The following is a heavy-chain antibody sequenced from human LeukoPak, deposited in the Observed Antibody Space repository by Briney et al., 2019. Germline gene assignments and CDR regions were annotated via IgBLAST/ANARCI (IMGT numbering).Heavy chain of an antibody. D-gene: IGHD4-17*01. J-gene: IGHJ4*02. V-gene: IGHV4-31*03. CDR3: ASDYGDGDY. CDR2: IYYSGST. CDR1: GGSISSSSYY. Sequence: SETLSLTCTVSGGSISSSSYYWGWIRQHPGKGLEWIGYIYYSGSTYYNPSLKSRVTISVDTSKNQFSLKLSSVTAADTAVYYCASDYGDGDYWGQGTLVTVSS.